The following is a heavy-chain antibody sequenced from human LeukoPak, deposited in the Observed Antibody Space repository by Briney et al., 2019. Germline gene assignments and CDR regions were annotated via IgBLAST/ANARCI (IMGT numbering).Heavy chain of an antibody. V-gene: IGHV3-33*01. Sequence: GGSLRLSCAASGFTFGRHGMHWFRQAPGKALEWVAVISFDGNNQFYTDSVKGRFTISRDISKNTLLLQMNSLRPEDTALYYCARYSSGWWWDFWGQGALVTVSS. CDR2: ISFDGNNQ. J-gene: IGHJ4*02. D-gene: IGHD6-19*01. CDR3: ARYSSGWWWDF. CDR1: GFTFGRHG.